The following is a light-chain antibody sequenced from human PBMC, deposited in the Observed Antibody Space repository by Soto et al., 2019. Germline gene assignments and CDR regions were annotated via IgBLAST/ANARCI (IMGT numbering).Light chain of an antibody. V-gene: IGKV3-15*01. CDR2: EAS. J-gene: IGKJ3*01. Sequence: ELVLSQSPATLSVSPGERATLSCRASQSIRQNLAWYQQKPGQAPTLLIYEASTRATGVPARFSGSGSGTEFTLTISSLQSEDFAVYYCQHYGSSLPITFGPGTKVDMK. CDR1: QSIRQN. CDR3: QHYGSSLPIT.